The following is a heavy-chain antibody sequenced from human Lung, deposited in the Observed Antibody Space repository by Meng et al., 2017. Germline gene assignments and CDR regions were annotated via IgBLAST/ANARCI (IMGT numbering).Heavy chain of an antibody. Sequence: GRLVAAGGGLVQPGGSLRLSCAASGFTFRSYWMHWVRQAPGKGLVWVSRIRGDGGSIVYADSVKGRFTISRDNAKNTLFLQMNSLRAEDTAVYYCARESGYFEYWGQGILVTVSS. CDR3: ARESGYFEY. CDR2: IRGDGGSI. V-gene: IGHV3-74*03. J-gene: IGHJ4*02. CDR1: GFTFRSYW.